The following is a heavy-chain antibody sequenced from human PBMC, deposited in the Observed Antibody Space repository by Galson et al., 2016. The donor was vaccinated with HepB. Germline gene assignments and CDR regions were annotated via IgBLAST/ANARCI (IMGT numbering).Heavy chain of an antibody. Sequence: SLRLSCAASGFTVSSNHMNWFRQAPAKGLEWLSIIYNGGSTYYADSVKGRFTISRDNSENTLYLQMNSLRAEDTAVYYCARARRFFDWLLSPGSPSKNYYFDCWGQGTLVTVSS. CDR2: IYNGGST. CDR3: ARARRFFDWLLSPGSPSKNYYFDC. CDR1: GFTVSSNH. V-gene: IGHV3-53*01. D-gene: IGHD3-9*01. J-gene: IGHJ4*02.